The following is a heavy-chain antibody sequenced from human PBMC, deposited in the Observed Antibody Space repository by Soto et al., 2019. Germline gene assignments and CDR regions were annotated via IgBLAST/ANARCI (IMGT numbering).Heavy chain of an antibody. CDR1: GGSISSYY. Sequence: SETLSLTCTVSGGSISSYYWSWIRQPPGKGLEWIGYIYYSGSTNYNPSLKSRVTISVDTSKNQFSLKLSSVTAADTAVYYCARHPGPYCSGGSCYPDAFDIWGQGTMVTVSS. J-gene: IGHJ3*02. CDR2: IYYSGST. D-gene: IGHD2-15*01. CDR3: ARHPGPYCSGGSCYPDAFDI. V-gene: IGHV4-59*08.